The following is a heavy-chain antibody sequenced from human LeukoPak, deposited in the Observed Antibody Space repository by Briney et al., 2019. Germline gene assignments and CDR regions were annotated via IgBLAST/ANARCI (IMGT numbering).Heavy chain of an antibody. Sequence: ASVKVPCKASGGTFSSYAISWVRQAPGQGLEWMGGIIPIFGTANYAQKFQGRVTITADESTSTAYMELSSLRSEDTAVYYCAQSGGDTVTRFDYWGQGTLDTVSS. CDR1: GGTFSSYA. CDR3: AQSGGDTVTRFDY. J-gene: IGHJ4*02. D-gene: IGHD4-11*01. V-gene: IGHV1-69*13. CDR2: IIPIFGTA.